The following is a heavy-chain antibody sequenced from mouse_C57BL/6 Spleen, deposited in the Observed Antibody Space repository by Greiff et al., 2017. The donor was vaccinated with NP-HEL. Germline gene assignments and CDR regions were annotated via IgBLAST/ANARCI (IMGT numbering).Heavy chain of an antibody. J-gene: IGHJ4*01. Sequence: EVQLQQSGPELVKPGASVKISCKASGYTFTDYYMNWVKQSHGKSLEWIGDINPNNGGTSYNQKFKGKATLTVDKSSSTAYMERRSLTSEDSAVYYCARSIYYDYDGGYAMDYWGQGTSVTVSS. CDR3: ARSIYYDYDGGYAMDY. CDR2: INPNNGGT. CDR1: GYTFTDYY. D-gene: IGHD2-4*01. V-gene: IGHV1-26*01.